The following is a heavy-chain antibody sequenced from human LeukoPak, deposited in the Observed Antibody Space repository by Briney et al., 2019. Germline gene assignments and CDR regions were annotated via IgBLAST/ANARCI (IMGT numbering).Heavy chain of an antibody. CDR2: INHSGST. Sequence: SETLSLTCAVYGGSFSGYYWSRVRQPPGKGLEWSGEINHSGSTNYNPSVKSRVTISVDTSKNQFSPKLSSVTAADTAVYYCARLTPGIAAAGTGGYYYFYMDVWGKGTTVTLSS. J-gene: IGHJ6*03. CDR1: GGSFSGYY. CDR3: ARLTPGIAAAGTGGYYYFYMDV. D-gene: IGHD6-13*01. V-gene: IGHV4-34*01.